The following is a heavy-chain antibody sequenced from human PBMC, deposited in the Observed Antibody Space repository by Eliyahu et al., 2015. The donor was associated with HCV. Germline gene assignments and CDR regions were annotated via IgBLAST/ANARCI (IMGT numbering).Heavy chain of an antibody. Sequence: QVQLVQSGAEVKKPGSSVKVSCKASGDTFSTYTIGWVRQAPGQGLEWMGGIIPIFGTANYAQRFQGRVTITADESTSTAYMELSSLRSEDTAVYYCARGGEGSGSYIPPGVQKFDYWGQGTLVTVSS. D-gene: IGHD3-10*01. CDR2: IIPIFGTA. V-gene: IGHV1-69*01. J-gene: IGHJ4*02. CDR1: GDTFSTYT. CDR3: ARGGEGSGSYIPPGVQKFDY.